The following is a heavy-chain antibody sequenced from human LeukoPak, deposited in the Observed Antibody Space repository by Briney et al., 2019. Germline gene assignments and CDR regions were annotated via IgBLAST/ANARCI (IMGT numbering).Heavy chain of an antibody. J-gene: IGHJ4*02. CDR2: IKQDGSEK. CDR1: GFTFSSYW. V-gene: IGHV3-7*01. Sequence: GGSLRLSYAASGFTFSSYWMSWVRQAPGKGRKWVANIKQDGSEKYYVDSVKGRFTISRDNAKNSLYLQMISLRAEDTAVYYCARVGGRYSPLGYWGQGTLVTVSS. D-gene: IGHD3-16*02. CDR3: ARVGGRYSPLGY.